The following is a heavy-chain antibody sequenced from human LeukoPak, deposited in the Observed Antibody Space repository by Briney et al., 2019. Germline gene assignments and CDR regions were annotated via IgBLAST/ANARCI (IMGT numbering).Heavy chain of an antibody. Sequence: GASVKVSCKASGYTLTGHYMHWVRQAPGQGLEWMGWINPNSGGTNYAQKFQGRVTMTRDTSISTAYMELSRLRSDDTAMYYCAKNAFSHCTSTSCLTGPFDYWGQGTLVTVSS. V-gene: IGHV1-2*02. J-gene: IGHJ4*02. CDR3: AKNAFSHCTSTSCLTGPFDY. D-gene: IGHD2-2*01. CDR2: INPNSGGT. CDR1: GYTLTGHY.